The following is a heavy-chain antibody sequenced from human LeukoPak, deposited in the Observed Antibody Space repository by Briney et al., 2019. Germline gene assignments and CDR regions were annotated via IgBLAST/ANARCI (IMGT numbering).Heavy chain of an antibody. V-gene: IGHV1-2*02. Sequence: ASVKVSFKASGYTFTVYYMHWVRQAPGQGLEWMGWINPNSGGTNYAQKFQGRVTMTRDTSISTAYMELSRLRSDDTAVYYCARKSATGHYYYYYMDVWGKGTTVTVSS. CDR1: GYTFTVYY. CDR2: INPNSGGT. J-gene: IGHJ6*03. CDR3: ARKSATGHYYYYYMDV. D-gene: IGHD5-12*01.